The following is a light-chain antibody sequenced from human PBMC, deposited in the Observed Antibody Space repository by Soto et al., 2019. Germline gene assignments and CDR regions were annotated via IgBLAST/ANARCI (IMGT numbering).Light chain of an antibody. J-gene: IGKJ1*01. CDR3: QQYGSSPRT. CDR2: GAS. CDR1: QSVSSSY. Sequence: IVLTQSPGTLSLSPGERVTLSCRASQSVSSSYLAWYQQKPGQAPRILIYGASSRATGSPARFSGSGSGTDFTLTISRLESEDFALYYCQQYGSSPRTFGQGTKVEIK. V-gene: IGKV3-20*01.